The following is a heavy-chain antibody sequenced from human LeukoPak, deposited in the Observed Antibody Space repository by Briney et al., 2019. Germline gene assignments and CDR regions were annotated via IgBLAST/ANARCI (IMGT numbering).Heavy chain of an antibody. CDR2: IYSGGST. V-gene: IGHV3-66*01. CDR3: ARGPRDYYYYYYMDV. Sequence: GGSLRLSCAASGFTVSSNYMSWVRQAPGKGLEWVPVIYSGGSTYYADSVKGRFTISRDNAKNSLYLQMNSLRAEDTAVYYCARGPRDYYYYYYMDVWGKGTTVTVSS. CDR1: GFTVSSNY. J-gene: IGHJ6*03.